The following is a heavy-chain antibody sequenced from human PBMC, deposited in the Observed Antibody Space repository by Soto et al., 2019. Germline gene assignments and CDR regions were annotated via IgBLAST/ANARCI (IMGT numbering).Heavy chain of an antibody. CDR3: ARDIISGWYRLGSYLAY. Sequence: PGGSLRLSCAASGFTFSSYGMHLVRQAPGKGLEWVAVIWYDGSNKYYADSVKGRFTISRDNSKNTLYLQMNSLRAEDTAVYYCARDIISGWYRLGSYLAYWGQGPLVTVSS. D-gene: IGHD6-19*01. CDR1: GFTFSSYG. CDR2: IWYDGSNK. J-gene: IGHJ4*02. V-gene: IGHV3-33*01.